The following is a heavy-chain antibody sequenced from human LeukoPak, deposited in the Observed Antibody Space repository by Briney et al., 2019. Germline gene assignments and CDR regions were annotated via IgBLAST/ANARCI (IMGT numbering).Heavy chain of an antibody. V-gene: IGHV6-1*01. CDR2: TYYRSKWYN. CDR1: GDSVSSNSAA. D-gene: IGHD2-15*01. CDR3: AREGDIVVVVAATHDAFDI. J-gene: IGHJ3*02. Sequence: SQTLSLTCAISGDSVSSNSAAWNWIRQSPSRGLEWLGGTYYRSKWYNDYAVSVKSRITINPDTSKNQFSLQLNSVTPEDTAVYYCAREGDIVVVVAATHDAFDIWGQGTMVTVSS.